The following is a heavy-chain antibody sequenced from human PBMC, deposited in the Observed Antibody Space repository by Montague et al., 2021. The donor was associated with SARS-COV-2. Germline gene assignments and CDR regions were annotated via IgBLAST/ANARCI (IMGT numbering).Heavy chain of an antibody. CDR1: GGSISRYS. CDR2: IYNSGST. CDR3: ARVGRGSSWYEVAFDI. D-gene: IGHD6-13*01. J-gene: IGHJ3*02. Sequence: SGTRSLTCTVSGGSISRYSWTWIRQPPGKGLEWIGYIYNSGSTNYKPSLRSRVTISVDTSKNQFSLKLSSVAAADTAVYYCARVGRGSSWYEVAFDIWGQGTMVTVSS. V-gene: IGHV4-59*01.